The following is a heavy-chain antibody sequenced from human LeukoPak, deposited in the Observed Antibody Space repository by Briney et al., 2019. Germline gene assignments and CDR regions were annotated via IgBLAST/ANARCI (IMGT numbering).Heavy chain of an antibody. V-gene: IGHV3-7*01. CDR1: GFTFSSYW. J-gene: IGHJ6*02. Sequence: GGSLRLSCAASGFTFSSYWMSWVRQAPGKGLEWVANIKQDGSEKTYVDSVKGRFTISRDNAKNSLYLQMNRLRAEDTAVYYCARDRWAILTGSENYYFYGMDVWGQGTTVTVSS. D-gene: IGHD3-9*01. CDR2: IKQDGSEK. CDR3: ARDRWAILTGSENYYFYGMDV.